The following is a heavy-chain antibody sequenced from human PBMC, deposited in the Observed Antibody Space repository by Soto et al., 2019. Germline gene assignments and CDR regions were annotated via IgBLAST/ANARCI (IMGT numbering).Heavy chain of an antibody. V-gene: IGHV1-46*01. CDR2: INPSGGGT. J-gene: IGHJ3*02. CDR1: GYTFTSYD. D-gene: IGHD1-1*01. CDR3: ARWNRLNAFDI. Sequence: ASVKVSCKASGYTFTSYDMHWVRQAPGQGLEWMGIINPSGGGTSYAQKLQGRVTMTRDTSTSTVYMELSSLRSEDTAVYYCARWNRLNAFDIWGQGTMVTVSS.